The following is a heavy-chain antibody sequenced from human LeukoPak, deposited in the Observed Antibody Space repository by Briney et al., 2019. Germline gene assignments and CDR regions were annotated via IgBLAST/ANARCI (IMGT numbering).Heavy chain of an antibody. Sequence: SETLSLTCAAYGGSFSGYYWSWIRQPPGKGLEWIGEINHSGSTNYNPSLKSRVTISVDTSKNQFSLKLSSVTAADTAVYYCARRKANYDYVWGSYRYPFYFDYWGQGTLVTVSS. D-gene: IGHD3-16*02. CDR1: GGSFSGYY. J-gene: IGHJ4*02. CDR3: ARRKANYDYVWGSYRYPFYFDY. V-gene: IGHV4-34*01. CDR2: INHSGST.